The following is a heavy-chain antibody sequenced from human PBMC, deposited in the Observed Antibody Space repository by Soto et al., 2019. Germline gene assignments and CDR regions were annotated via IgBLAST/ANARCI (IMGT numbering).Heavy chain of an antibody. Sequence: QVPLVQSGGEVKQPGASVKVSCKTSGYTFTSYGISWVRQAPGQGLEWMGWISGYNGDTKYVQKFRGRVTLTTDTSTNTAYMEVRSLRSDDTAVYYCARDWVGDLAYWGQGTLVTVSS. CDR2: ISGYNGDT. D-gene: IGHD4-17*01. J-gene: IGHJ4*02. V-gene: IGHV1-18*01. CDR3: ARDWVGDLAY. CDR1: GYTFTSYG.